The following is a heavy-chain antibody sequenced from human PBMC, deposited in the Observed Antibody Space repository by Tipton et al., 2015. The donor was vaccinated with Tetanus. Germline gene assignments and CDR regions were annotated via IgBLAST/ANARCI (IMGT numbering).Heavy chain of an antibody. Sequence: TLSLTCTVSGGSVSGGSYYWSWIRQPPGKGLEWIGYFFYSGSTNYNPSLKSRVSMAVGTSKNQFSLQLRSVTAADTAVYYCARGDGYHYYYHMDVWGRGTTVTVSS. CDR3: ARGDGYHYYYHMDV. D-gene: IGHD1-26*01. CDR1: GGSVSGGSYY. V-gene: IGHV4-61*01. CDR2: FFYSGST. J-gene: IGHJ6*03.